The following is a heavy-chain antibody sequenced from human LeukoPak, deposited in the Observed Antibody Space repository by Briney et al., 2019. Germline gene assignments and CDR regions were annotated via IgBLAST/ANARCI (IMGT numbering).Heavy chain of an antibody. CDR2: IYYSGST. V-gene: IGHV4-59*08. D-gene: IGHD5-12*01. J-gene: IGHJ4*02. Sequence: KSSETLSLTCTVSGGSISSYYWSWIRQPPGKGLEWIGYIYYSGSTNYNPSLKSRVTISVDTSKNQFSLKLSSVTAADTAVYYCASPYGGYATWGQGTLVTVSS. CDR3: ASPYGGYAT. CDR1: GGSISSYY.